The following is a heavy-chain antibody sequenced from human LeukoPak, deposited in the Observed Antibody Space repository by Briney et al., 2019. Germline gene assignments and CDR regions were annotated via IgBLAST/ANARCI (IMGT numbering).Heavy chain of an antibody. V-gene: IGHV1-18*01. CDR2: ISANNGNT. D-gene: IGHD2-15*01. CDR3: ARVVVEGGNTWFDP. J-gene: IGHJ5*02. Sequence: ASVKVSFKASGYTFTSYGITWVRQAPGQGLEWMGWISANNGNTNYAQNLQGRVTMTTNTSTSTVYMELRSLRSDDTAVYYCARVVVEGGNTWFDPWGQGTLVTVSS. CDR1: GYTFTSYG.